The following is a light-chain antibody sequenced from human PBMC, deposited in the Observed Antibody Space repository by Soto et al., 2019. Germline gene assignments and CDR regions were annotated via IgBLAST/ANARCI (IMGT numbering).Light chain of an antibody. CDR2: DAS. J-gene: IGKJ4*01. Sequence: VLSQSPGRLSLYPGERATLSCRASQSIRSYLAWYQQKPGQAPRLLIYDASNRATGIPARFSGSGSGTDFALTISSLEPEDFAVYYCQQRSKWPLTFGGGTNV. CDR1: QSIRSY. CDR3: QQRSKWPLT. V-gene: IGKV3-11*01.